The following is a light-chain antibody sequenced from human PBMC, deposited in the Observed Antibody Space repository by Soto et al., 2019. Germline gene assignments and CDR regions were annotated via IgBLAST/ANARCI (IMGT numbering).Light chain of an antibody. Sequence: ALTQPGSVSWSPGQSITISFTGTSSDVGGYHYVSWYQLLPGKAPKLILFEVSIRPSGVSYRFSGSKSGNTASLTISGLQAEDEADYFSSSYSISTAYLFGTWTKVTVL. CDR1: SSDVGGYHY. J-gene: IGLJ1*01. CDR2: EVS. V-gene: IGLV2-14*01. CDR3: SSYSISTAYL.